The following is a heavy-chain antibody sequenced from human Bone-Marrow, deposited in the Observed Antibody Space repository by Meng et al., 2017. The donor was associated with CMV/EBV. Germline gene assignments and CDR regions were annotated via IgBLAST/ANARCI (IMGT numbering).Heavy chain of an antibody. D-gene: IGHD3-22*01. J-gene: IGHJ4*02. CDR2: IYYSGST. CDR3: ARDTGGYDSTTPDY. Sequence: SETLSLTCAVYGGSFSGYYWSWIRQPPGKGLEWIGSIYYSGSTYYNPSLKSRVTISVDTSKNQFSLKLSSVTAADTAVYYCARDTGGYDSTTPDYWGQGTLVTVSS. V-gene: IGHV4-34*01. CDR1: GGSFSGYY.